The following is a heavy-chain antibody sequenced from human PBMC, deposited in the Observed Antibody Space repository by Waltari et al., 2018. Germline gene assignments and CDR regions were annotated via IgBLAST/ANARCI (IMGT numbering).Heavy chain of an antibody. D-gene: IGHD2-2*02. Sequence: QLQLQESGPGLVKPSETLSLTCPVSGGSIPSIISFWGWIRQPPGKGLEWIGSLNNGGSTYYNASLRSRVTISLDTSKNQFSLKVNSVTAADTAVYYCARHESYTTRDYWGQGTLVTVSS. CDR1: GGSIPSIISF. J-gene: IGHJ4*02. V-gene: IGHV4-39*01. CDR3: ARHESYTTRDY. CDR2: LNNGGST.